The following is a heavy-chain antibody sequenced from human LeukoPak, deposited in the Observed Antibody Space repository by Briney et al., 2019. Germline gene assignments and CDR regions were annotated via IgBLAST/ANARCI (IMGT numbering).Heavy chain of an antibody. J-gene: IGHJ4*02. CDR3: VSNHTGHDDY. CDR1: GFSLSSYW. CDR2: INIEGSTT. Sequence: PGGSLRLSCVASGFSLSSYWVHWVRQAPGKGLVWVSRINIEGSTTTYADSVKGRFTISRDNAKKTVSLQMNSLRAEDTAVYYCVSNHTGHDDYWVQGTLVTVSS. V-gene: IGHV3-74*03. D-gene: IGHD1-14*01.